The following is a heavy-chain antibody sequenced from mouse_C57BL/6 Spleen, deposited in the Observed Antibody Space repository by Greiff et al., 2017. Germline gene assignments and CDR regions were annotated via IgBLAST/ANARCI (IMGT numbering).Heavy chain of an antibody. Sequence: QVQLKESGAELVRPGASVTLSCKASGYTFTDYEMHWVKQTPVHGLEWIGAIDPETGGTAYNQKFKGKAILTADKSSSTAYMELRSLTSEDSAVYYCKRKATVVPAMDDWGQGTSVTVSS. D-gene: IGHD1-1*01. CDR2: IDPETGGT. CDR3: KRKATVVPAMDD. V-gene: IGHV1-15*01. J-gene: IGHJ4*01. CDR1: GYTFTDYE.